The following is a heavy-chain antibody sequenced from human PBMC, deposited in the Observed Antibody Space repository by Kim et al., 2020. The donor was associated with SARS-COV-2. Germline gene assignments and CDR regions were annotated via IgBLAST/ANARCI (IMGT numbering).Heavy chain of an antibody. CDR3: ARGGASSKYFDL. J-gene: IGHJ2*01. CDR2: VYTSGST. V-gene: IGHV4-4*07. CDR1: GGSISGYY. Sequence: SETLSLTCTASGGSISGYYWSWIRQPAGKGPEWIGHVYTSGSTQYNPSLSSRVTMSVDASKNQFSLKMSSVTAADTAVYYCARGGASSKYFDLWGRGTLVTVSS. D-gene: IGHD2-2*01.